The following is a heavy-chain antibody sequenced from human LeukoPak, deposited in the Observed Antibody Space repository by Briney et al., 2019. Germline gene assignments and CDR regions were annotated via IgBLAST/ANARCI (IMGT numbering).Heavy chain of an antibody. CDR3: ARETPYSSSWTVFDY. V-gene: IGHV3-7*01. D-gene: IGHD6-13*01. CDR1: GFTFTTYW. Sequence: GESLRLSCAASGFTFTTYWMSWVRQAPGKGLEWVANIKQDGTEKYYVDSVKGRFTISRDNAKNSLYLQMNSLRAEDTAVYYCARETPYSSSWTVFDYWGQGTLVTVSS. J-gene: IGHJ4*02. CDR2: IKQDGTEK.